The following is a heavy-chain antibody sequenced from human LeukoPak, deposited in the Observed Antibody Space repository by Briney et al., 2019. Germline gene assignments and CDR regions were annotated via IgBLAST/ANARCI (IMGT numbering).Heavy chain of an antibody. CDR1: GGSISSYY. J-gene: IGHJ4*02. V-gene: IGHV4-4*07. CDR3: ARDIEYYDSSGFPTYYFDY. CDR2: IYTSGST. D-gene: IGHD3-22*01. Sequence: SETLSLTCTVSGGSISSYYWSWIRQPAGKGLEWIVRIYTSGSTNYNPSLKSRVTMSVDTSKNQFSLKLSSVTAADTAVYYCARDIEYYDSSGFPTYYFDYWGQGTLVTVSS.